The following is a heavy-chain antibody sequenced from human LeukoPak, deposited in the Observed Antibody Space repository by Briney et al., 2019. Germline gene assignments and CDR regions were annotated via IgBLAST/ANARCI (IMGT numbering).Heavy chain of an antibody. CDR1: GGTFSSYA. V-gene: IGHV1-2*02. CDR2: INPNSGGT. Sequence: ASVKVSCKASGGTFSSYAISWVRQAPGQGLEWMGWINPNSGGTNYAQKFQGRVTMTRDTSISTAYMELSRLRSDDTAVYYCAIHSSGYYFSFDYWGQGTLVTVSS. CDR3: AIHSSGYYFSFDY. D-gene: IGHD3-22*01. J-gene: IGHJ4*02.